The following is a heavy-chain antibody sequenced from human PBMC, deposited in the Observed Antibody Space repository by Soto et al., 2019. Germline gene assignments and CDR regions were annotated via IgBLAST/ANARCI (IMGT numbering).Heavy chain of an antibody. CDR3: ARVPYRIQRWPSPLCGMDV. CDR1: GGTFSSYA. Sequence: QVQLVQSGAEVKKPGSSVKVSCKASGGTFSSYAISWVRQAPGQGLEWMGGIIPIFGTANYAQKFQGRVTITEDESTSTAYMELSSLRSEDTALYYWARVPYRIQRWPSPLCGMDVWGQGTPVTVSS. J-gene: IGHJ6*02. V-gene: IGHV1-69*01. D-gene: IGHD5-18*01. CDR2: IIPIFGTA.